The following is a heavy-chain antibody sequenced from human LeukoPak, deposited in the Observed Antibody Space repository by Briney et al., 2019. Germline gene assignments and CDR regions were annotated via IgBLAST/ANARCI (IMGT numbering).Heavy chain of an antibody. V-gene: IGHV3-11*01. CDR1: GFTFSDYY. Sequence: GGSLRLSCAASGFTFSDYYMSWIRQAPGKELEWVSYISSSGSTIYYADSVKGRFTISRDNAKNSLYLQMNSLRAEDTAVYYCARDLKTFWSGYYFGHNAFDIWGQGTMVTVSS. CDR3: ARDLKTFWSGYYFGHNAFDI. J-gene: IGHJ3*02. D-gene: IGHD3-3*01. CDR2: ISSSGSTI.